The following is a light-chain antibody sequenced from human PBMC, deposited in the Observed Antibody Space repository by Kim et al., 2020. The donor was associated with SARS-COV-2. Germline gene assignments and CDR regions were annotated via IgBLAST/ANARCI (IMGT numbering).Light chain of an antibody. CDR2: GAS. CDR3: QLYNNWPPLT. Sequence: EIVMTQSQATLSVSPGERATLSCRASQSVSSNLARYQQKPGQAPRLLIYGASTRATGIPARFSGIGSGTEFTLTFSSLQSEDFAVYYCQLYNNWPPLTFGGGAKVDIK. J-gene: IGKJ4*01. V-gene: IGKV3-15*01. CDR1: QSVSSN.